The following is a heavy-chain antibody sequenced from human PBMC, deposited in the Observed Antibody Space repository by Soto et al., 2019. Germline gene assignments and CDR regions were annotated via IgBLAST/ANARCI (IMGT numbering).Heavy chain of an antibody. CDR3: ARGVVSYSAKYDAAFDI. V-gene: IGHV1-2*02. J-gene: IGHJ3*02. Sequence: ASVKVSCKASGYTFTGYYMHWVRQAPGQGLEWMGWINPNSGDTNYAQKLQGRVTMTTDTSTSTAYMELSSLRSEDTAVYYCARGVVSYSAKYDAAFDIWGQGTMVTVSS. CDR2: INPNSGDT. D-gene: IGHD2-21*01. CDR1: GYTFTGYY.